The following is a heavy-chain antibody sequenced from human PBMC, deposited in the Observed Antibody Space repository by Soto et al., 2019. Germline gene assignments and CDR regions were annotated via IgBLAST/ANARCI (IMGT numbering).Heavy chain of an antibody. V-gene: IGHV1-69*06. D-gene: IGHD3-16*02. J-gene: IGHJ6*02. CDR3: ARDLIEEGYYYGMDV. CDR1: GGTFSSYA. CDR2: IIPIFGTA. Sequence: SVKVSCKASGGTFSSYAISWVRQAPGQGLEWMGGIIPIFGTANYAQKFQGRVTITADKSTSTAYMELSSLRSEDTAVYYCARDLIEEGYYYGMDVWGQGTTVTVSS.